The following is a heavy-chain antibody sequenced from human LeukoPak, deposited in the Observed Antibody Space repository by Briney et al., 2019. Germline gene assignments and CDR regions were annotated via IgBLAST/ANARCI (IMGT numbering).Heavy chain of an antibody. Sequence: PGGSLRLSCAASGFTFSSYAMSWVRQAPGKGLEWVSAISGSGGSTYYVDSVKGRFTISRDNSKNTLYLQMNSLRAEDTAVYYCAKDRDITMIVVVTLDAFDIWGQGTMVTVSS. CDR2: ISGSGGST. D-gene: IGHD3-22*01. CDR1: GFTFSSYA. J-gene: IGHJ3*02. V-gene: IGHV3-23*01. CDR3: AKDRDITMIVVVTLDAFDI.